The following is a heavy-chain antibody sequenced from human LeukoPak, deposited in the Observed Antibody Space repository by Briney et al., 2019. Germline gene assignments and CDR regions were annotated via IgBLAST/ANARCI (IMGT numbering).Heavy chain of an antibody. J-gene: IGHJ4*02. Sequence: GASVKVSCKASGGTFSSYAISWVRQAPGQGLEWMGRIIPIFGTANYAQKFQGRVTITTDESTSTAYMEPSSLRSEDTAVYYCARDGYNYGVYWGQGTLVTVSS. CDR3: ARDGYNYGVY. CDR1: GGTFSSYA. D-gene: IGHD5-24*01. V-gene: IGHV1-69*05. CDR2: IIPIFGTA.